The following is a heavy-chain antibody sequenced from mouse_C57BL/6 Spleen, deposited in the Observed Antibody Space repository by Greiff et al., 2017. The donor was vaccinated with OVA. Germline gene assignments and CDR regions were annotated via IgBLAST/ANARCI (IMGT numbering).Heavy chain of an antibody. Sequence: EVMLVESGGGLVQPKGSLKLSCAASGFTFNTYAMHWVRQAPGKGLEWVARIRSKSSNYATYYADSVKDRFIISRDDSQSMLYLQMNNLKTEDTAMYYCVRGAFYGSSYYYAMDYWGQGTSVTVSS. CDR2: IRSKSSNYAT. CDR3: VRGAFYGSSYYYAMDY. D-gene: IGHD1-1*01. V-gene: IGHV10-3*01. J-gene: IGHJ4*01. CDR1: GFTFNTYA.